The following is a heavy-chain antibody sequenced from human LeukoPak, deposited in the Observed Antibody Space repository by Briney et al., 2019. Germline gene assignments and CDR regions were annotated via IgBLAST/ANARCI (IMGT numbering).Heavy chain of an antibody. V-gene: IGHV4-34*01. J-gene: IGHJ5*02. CDR3: ARDGSRSYWNYGSGNH. Sequence: PSETLSLTCAVYGGSFSGYYWSWIRQPPGKGLEWIGEINHSGSTNYNPSLKSRVTISVDTSKNQFSLKLSSVTAADTAAYYCARDGSRSYWNYGSGNHWGQGTLVTVSS. CDR2: INHSGST. CDR1: GGSFSGYY. D-gene: IGHD3-10*01.